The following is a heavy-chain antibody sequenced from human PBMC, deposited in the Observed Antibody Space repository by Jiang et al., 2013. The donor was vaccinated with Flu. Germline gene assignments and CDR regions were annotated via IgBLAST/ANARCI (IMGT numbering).Heavy chain of an antibody. Sequence: QLVESGGGVVQPGGSLRLSCEVSGFTFSNYGMHWVRQAPGKGLEWVAFIRYDGSKKFYADSVKGRFTISRDNSKNTLFLQMNSLRVEDTAVYYCANGPTPSVVVVPATGDFDYWGQGTLVTVSS. J-gene: IGHJ4*02. CDR1: GFTFSNYG. V-gene: IGHV3-30*02. D-gene: IGHD2-15*01. CDR3: ANGPTPSVVVVPATGDFDY. CDR2: IRYDGSKK.